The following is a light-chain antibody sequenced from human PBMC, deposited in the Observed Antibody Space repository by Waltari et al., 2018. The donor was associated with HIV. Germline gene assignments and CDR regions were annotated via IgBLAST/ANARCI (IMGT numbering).Light chain of an antibody. Sequence: QSVLTQPPSASGTPGQRVTIPCSGSSSHIRSNTVNWYQQLPGTAPKLLIYSNNQRPSGVPDRFSGSKSGTSASLAISGLQSEDEADYYCAAWDDSLNGWVFGGGTKLTVL. CDR2: SNN. CDR1: SSHIRSNT. V-gene: IGLV1-44*01. J-gene: IGLJ3*02. CDR3: AAWDDSLNGWV.